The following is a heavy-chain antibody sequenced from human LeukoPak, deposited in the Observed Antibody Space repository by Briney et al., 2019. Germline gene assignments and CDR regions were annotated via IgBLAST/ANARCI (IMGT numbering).Heavy chain of an antibody. V-gene: IGHV4-4*07. J-gene: IGHJ3*02. CDR2: IYTSGST. CDR3: AGYDFWSGYSSGAFDI. Sequence: SETLSLTCPVSGGSISSYYWSWIRQPAGKGLEWIGRIYTSGSTNYNPSLKSRVTMSVDTSKNQFSLKLSSVTAADTAVYYCAGYDFWSGYSSGAFDIWGQGTMVTVPS. D-gene: IGHD3-3*01. CDR1: GGSISSYY.